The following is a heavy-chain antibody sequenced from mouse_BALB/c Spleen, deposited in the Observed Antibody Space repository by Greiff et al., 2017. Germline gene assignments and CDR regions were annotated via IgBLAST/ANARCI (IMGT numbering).Heavy chain of an antibody. D-gene: IGHD2-14*01. CDR2: IDPENGNT. CDR1: GFNIKDYY. CDR3: ARSDYRYYFDY. V-gene: IGHV14-1*02. J-gene: IGHJ2*01. Sequence: DVQLQESGAELVRPGALVKLSCKASGFNIKDYYMHWVKQRPEQGLEWIGWIDPENGNTIYDPKFQGKASITADTSSNTAYLQLSSLTSEDTAVYYCARSDYRYYFDYWGQGTTLTVSS.